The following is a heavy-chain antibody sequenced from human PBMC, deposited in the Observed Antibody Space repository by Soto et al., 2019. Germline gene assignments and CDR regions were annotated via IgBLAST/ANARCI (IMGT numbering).Heavy chain of an antibody. CDR2: VYVGGTT. CDR3: AGDSTDGDFVDAFDI. D-gene: IGHD4-17*01. V-gene: IGHV3-66*01. Sequence: EVQLVESGGGLVQPGGSLTLSCAASGFTVSSNYVNWVRQAPGKGLDWVSVVYVGGTTYYADSVKGRFTISRDISRNTVYLQMNSLRVEDTAVYYCAGDSTDGDFVDAFDIWGQGTMVIVSS. J-gene: IGHJ3*02. CDR1: GFTVSSNY.